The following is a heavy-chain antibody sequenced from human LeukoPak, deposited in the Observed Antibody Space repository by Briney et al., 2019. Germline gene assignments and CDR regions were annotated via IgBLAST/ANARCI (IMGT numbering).Heavy chain of an antibody. CDR3: ASSVGTYGSGPYYYYYYMDV. D-gene: IGHD3-10*01. CDR2: TYYRSKWYN. Sequence: SQTLSLTCAISGDSVSSNSAAWNWIRQSPSRGLEWLGRTYYRSKWYNDYAVSVKSRITINPDTSKNQFSLPLNSVTPEDTAVYYCASSVGTYGSGPYYYYYYMDVWGKGTTVTISS. V-gene: IGHV6-1*01. CDR1: GDSVSSNSAA. J-gene: IGHJ6*03.